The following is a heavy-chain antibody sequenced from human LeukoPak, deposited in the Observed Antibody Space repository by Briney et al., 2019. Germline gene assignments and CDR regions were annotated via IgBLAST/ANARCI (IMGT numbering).Heavy chain of an antibody. Sequence: GGSLRLSCAASGFTFSDYYMSWIRQAPGKGLEWVSYISSSGSTIYCADSVKGRFTISRDNAKNSLYLQMNSLRAEDTAVYYCAREEADSCSWYGLHYYYYYMDVWGKGTTVTVSS. CDR3: AREEADSCSWYGLHYYYYYMDV. J-gene: IGHJ6*03. CDR2: ISSSGSTI. V-gene: IGHV3-11*01. CDR1: GFTFSDYY. D-gene: IGHD6-13*01.